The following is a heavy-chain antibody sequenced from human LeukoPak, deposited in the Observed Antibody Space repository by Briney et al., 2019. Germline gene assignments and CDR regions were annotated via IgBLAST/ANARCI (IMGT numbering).Heavy chain of an antibody. CDR1: GGSFSGYY. Sequence: MPSETLSLTCAVYGGSFSGYYWSWIRQPPGKGLEWIGEINHSGSTNYNLSLKSRVTISVDTSKNQFSLKLSSVTAADTAVYYCARGYYDFWSGYYSRRCYYYYYGMDVWGQGTTVTVSS. CDR2: INHSGST. D-gene: IGHD3-3*01. CDR3: ARGYYDFWSGYYSRRCYYYYYGMDV. V-gene: IGHV4-34*01. J-gene: IGHJ6*02.